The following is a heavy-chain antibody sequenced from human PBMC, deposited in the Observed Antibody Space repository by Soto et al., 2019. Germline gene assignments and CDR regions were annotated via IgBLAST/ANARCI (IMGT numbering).Heavy chain of an antibody. Sequence: ASVKVSCKSSGYTFTTSGISWVRQAPGQGLEWMGWISTDNGNTNYAQHLQGRVSMTTDTSTSTAYMDLRSLRSDDTAVYYCASSFTVPAAIGYWGQGNLVTVS. CDR3: ASSFTVPAAIGY. J-gene: IGHJ4*02. CDR2: ISTDNGNT. V-gene: IGHV1-18*01. D-gene: IGHD2-2*02. CDR1: GYTFTTSG.